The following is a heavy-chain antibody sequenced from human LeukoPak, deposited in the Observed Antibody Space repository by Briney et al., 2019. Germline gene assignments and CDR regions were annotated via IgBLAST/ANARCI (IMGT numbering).Heavy chain of an antibody. CDR2: ISAYNGNT. V-gene: IGHV1-18*01. CDR3: ARDLNNQGYYDFWSGYSPDAFDI. Sequence: GASVKVSCKASGYTFTSYGISWVRQAPGQGLEWMGWISAYNGNTNYAQKLQGRVTMTTDTSTSTAYMELSRLRSDDTAVYYCARDLNNQGYYDFWSGYSPDAFDIWGQGTMVTVSS. J-gene: IGHJ3*02. CDR1: GYTFTSYG. D-gene: IGHD3-3*01.